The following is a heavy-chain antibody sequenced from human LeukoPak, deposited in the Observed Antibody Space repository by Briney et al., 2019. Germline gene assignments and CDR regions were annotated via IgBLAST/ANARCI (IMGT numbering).Heavy chain of an antibody. CDR1: GYTFTSYY. V-gene: IGHV1-46*01. J-gene: IGHJ4*02. CDR2: INPSGGST. Sequence: GASVKVSCKASGYTFTSYYMHWVRQAPGQGLEWMGIINPSGGSTSYAQKFQGRVTMTRDMSTSTVYMELSSLRSEDTAVYYCARDPGSGSNYGFIDYWGQGTLVTVSS. D-gene: IGHD4-11*01. CDR3: ARDPGSGSNYGFIDY.